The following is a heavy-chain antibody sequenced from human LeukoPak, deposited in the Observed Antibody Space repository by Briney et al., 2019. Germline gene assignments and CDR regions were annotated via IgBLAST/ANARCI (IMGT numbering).Heavy chain of an antibody. J-gene: IGHJ4*02. D-gene: IGHD3-9*01. Sequence: PGGSLRLSCAASGFTFSSYSMNWVRQAPGKRLEWVSSIRSSSSYIYYADSVKGRFTISRDNAKNSLYLQMNSLRAEDTAVYYCARVSYDILTGYSYIDYWGQGTLVTVSS. CDR1: GFTFSSYS. CDR2: IRSSSSYI. CDR3: ARVSYDILTGYSYIDY. V-gene: IGHV3-21*01.